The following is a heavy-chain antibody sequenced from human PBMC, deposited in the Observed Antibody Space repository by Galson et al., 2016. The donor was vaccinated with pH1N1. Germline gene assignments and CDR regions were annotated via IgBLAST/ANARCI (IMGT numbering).Heavy chain of an antibody. CDR1: GFSITNRGEA. V-gene: IGHV2-5*02. Sequence: PALVKPTQTLTLTCIFSGFSITNRGEAVGWIRQPPGKALEWLALVYWDDDKFYSRSLQSRLTITKDTSKNQVVLRMTNMDPVDTGTYYCAHLYYYDTSGFCRYFDYWGQGILVTVSS. CDR3: AHLYYYDTSGFCRYFDY. D-gene: IGHD3-22*01. CDR2: VYWDDDK. J-gene: IGHJ4*02.